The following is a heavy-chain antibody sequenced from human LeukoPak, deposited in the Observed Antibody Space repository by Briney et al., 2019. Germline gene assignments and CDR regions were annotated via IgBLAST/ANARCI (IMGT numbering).Heavy chain of an antibody. D-gene: IGHD5-18*01. CDR3: ARGRSVDTAMDIEFKYYYYGMDV. Sequence: SVKVSCKASGATFSSYAISWVRQAPGQGLEWMGGIIPIFGTANYAQKFQGRVTITADESTSTAYMELSSPRSEDTAVYYCARGRSVDTAMDIEFKYYYYGMDVWGKGTTVTVSS. CDR2: IIPIFGTA. V-gene: IGHV1-69*01. CDR1: GATFSSYA. J-gene: IGHJ6*04.